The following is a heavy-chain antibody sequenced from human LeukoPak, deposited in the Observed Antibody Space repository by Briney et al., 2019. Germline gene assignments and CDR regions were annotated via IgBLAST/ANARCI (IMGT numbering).Heavy chain of an antibody. CDR3: ARDHWVSFDSVWSYYGMDV. V-gene: IGHV4-59*02. CDR1: GGSDRPYY. Sequence: SGTLSLTCTVSGGSDRPYYWSWIRQPPGKGLEWIGYVSHSGSVSYNPSLESRVTISIDPSRSQVSLKLRFVTAADTAVYFCARDHWVSFDSVWSYYGMDVWGQGTTVIVSS. D-gene: IGHD6-19*01. J-gene: IGHJ6*02. CDR2: VSHSGSV.